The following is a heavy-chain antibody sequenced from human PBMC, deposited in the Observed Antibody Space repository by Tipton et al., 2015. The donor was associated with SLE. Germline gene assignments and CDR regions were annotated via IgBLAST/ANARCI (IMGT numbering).Heavy chain of an antibody. J-gene: IGHJ2*01. CDR1: GGSISSYY. CDR2: IYYSGSS. CDR3: ARALGGAQQLVRYFDL. V-gene: IGHV4-59*01. Sequence: LRLSCTVSGGSISSYYWSWIRQPTGKGLEWIGYIYYSGSSNYNPSLKSRVTISVDTSKNQFSLKLSSVTAADTAVYYCARALGGAQQLVRYFDLWGRGTLVTVSS. D-gene: IGHD6-13*01.